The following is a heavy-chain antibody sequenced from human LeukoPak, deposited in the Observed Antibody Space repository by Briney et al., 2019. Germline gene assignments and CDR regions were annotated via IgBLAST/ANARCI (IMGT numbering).Heavy chain of an antibody. D-gene: IGHD3-22*01. CDR2: INPNSGAT. CDR3: ARAYYYDSSAYRFDD. J-gene: IGHJ4*02. V-gene: IGHV1-2*06. Sequence: ASVTVSCTASGYTFIAYFMHWVRQAPGQGLEWMGRINPNSGATNFAQNFQGRVTLTRDTSISTAYMELSGLQSDDTAVYFCARAYYYDSSAYRFDDWGQGTLVTVSS. CDR1: GYTFIAYF.